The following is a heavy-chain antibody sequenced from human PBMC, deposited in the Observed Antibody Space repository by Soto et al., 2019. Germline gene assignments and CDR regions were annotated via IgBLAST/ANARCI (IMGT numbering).Heavy chain of an antibody. Sequence: ASVKVSCKVSGYTLTELSMHWVRQAPGKGLEWMGGFDPEDGETIYAQKFQGRVTMTEDTSTGTAYMELRSLRSEDTAVYYCATVVPMVRGVIITSWFDPWGQGTLVTVSS. J-gene: IGHJ5*02. CDR3: ATVVPMVRGVIITSWFDP. CDR2: FDPEDGET. D-gene: IGHD3-10*01. CDR1: GYTLTELS. V-gene: IGHV1-24*01.